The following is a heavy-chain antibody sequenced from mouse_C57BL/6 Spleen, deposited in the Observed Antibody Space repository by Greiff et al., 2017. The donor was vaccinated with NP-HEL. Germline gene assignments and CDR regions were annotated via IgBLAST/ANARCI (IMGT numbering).Heavy chain of an antibody. CDR3: AKGDGYYEDYYAMDY. D-gene: IGHD2-3*01. CDR2: IWRGGST. CDR1: GFSLTSYG. Sequence: VQRVESGPGLVQPSQSLSITCTVSGFSLTSYGVHWVRQSPGKGLEWLGVIWRGGSTDYNAAFMSRLSITKDNSKSQVFFKMNSLQADDTAIYYCAKGDGYYEDYYAMDYWGQGTSVTVSS. J-gene: IGHJ4*01. V-gene: IGHV2-5*01.